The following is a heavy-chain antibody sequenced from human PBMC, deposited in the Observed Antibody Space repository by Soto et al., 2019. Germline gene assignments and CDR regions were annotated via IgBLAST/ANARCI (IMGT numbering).Heavy chain of an antibody. J-gene: IGHJ6*02. D-gene: IGHD2-2*02. CDR3: ASGLYCSSTSCYTWGEGERDYYYGMDV. CDR2: INPNSGGT. V-gene: IGHV1-2*02. CDR1: GYTFTGYY. Sequence: ASVKVSCKASGYTFTGYYMHWVRQAPGQGLEWMGWINPNSGGTNYAQKFQGRVTMTRDTSISTAYMELSRLRSDDTAVYYCASGLYCSSTSCYTWGEGERDYYYGMDVWGQGTTVTVSS.